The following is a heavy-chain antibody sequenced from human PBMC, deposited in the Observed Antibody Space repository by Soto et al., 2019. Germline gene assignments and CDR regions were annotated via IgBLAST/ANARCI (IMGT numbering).Heavy chain of an antibody. V-gene: IGHV1-69*13. CDR2: IIPIFGTA. Sequence: SVKVSCKAPGGTFSSYAISWVRQAPGQGLEWMGGIIPIFGTANYAQKFQGRITITADGSTSTAYMELSSLRSEDTAVYYCARDLSTGTTSDYYYGMDVWGQGTTVTVSS. D-gene: IGHD1-1*01. J-gene: IGHJ6*02. CDR3: ARDLSTGTTSDYYYGMDV. CDR1: GGTFSSYA.